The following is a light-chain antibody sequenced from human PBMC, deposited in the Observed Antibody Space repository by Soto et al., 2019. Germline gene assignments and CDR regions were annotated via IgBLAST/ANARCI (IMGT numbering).Light chain of an antibody. CDR2: GAY. CDR3: HQYNSWPPGT. CDR1: QSVSRN. J-gene: IGKJ2*01. Sequence: EIVLTQSPGTLSLSPGDRATLSCRASQSVSRNLAWYQQKPGQAPRLLIYGAYTRATGIPDRFSGRGSGTDFSLTISRLEPGDFALYYCHQYNSWPPGTFGQGTKVDIK. V-gene: IGKV3-20*01.